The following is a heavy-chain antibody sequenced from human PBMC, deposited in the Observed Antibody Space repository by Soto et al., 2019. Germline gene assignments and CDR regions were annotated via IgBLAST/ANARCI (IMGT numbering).Heavy chain of an antibody. J-gene: IGHJ6*02. D-gene: IGHD1-26*01. CDR1: GFTFSSYA. CDR3: ARSPYSGSYYGYYYYGMDV. Sequence: PGGSLRLSCAASGFTFSSYAMHWVRQAPGKGLEWVAVISYDGSNKYYADSVKGRFTISRDNSKNTLYLQMNSLRAEDTAVYYCARSPYSGSYYGYYYYGMDVWGQGTTVTVSS. V-gene: IGHV3-30-3*01. CDR2: ISYDGSNK.